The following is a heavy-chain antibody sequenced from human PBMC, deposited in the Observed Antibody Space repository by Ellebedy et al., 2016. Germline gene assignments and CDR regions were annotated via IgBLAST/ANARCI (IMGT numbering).Heavy chain of an antibody. Sequence: GESLKISXAASGFTVGNNYMSWVRQAPGKGLEWVSLIYSFGSTYYAGSVKGRFTISRDSSENTLYLQMNSLRDEDTAVYYCAVRSGEAYHYHYSMDVWGQGTTVTVSS. V-gene: IGHV3-53*01. J-gene: IGHJ6*02. CDR3: AVRSGEAYHYHYSMDV. D-gene: IGHD3-10*01. CDR1: GFTVGNNY. CDR2: IYSFGST.